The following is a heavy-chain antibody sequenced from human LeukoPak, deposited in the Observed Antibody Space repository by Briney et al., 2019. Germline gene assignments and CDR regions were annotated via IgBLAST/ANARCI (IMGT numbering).Heavy chain of an antibody. CDR3: ARHPATYYYDSSGYYLYYFDY. J-gene: IGHJ4*02. CDR2: INHSGST. V-gene: IGHV4-34*01. D-gene: IGHD3-22*01. CDR1: GGSFSGYY. Sequence: PSETLSLTCAVYGGSFSGYYWSWIRQPPGKGLEWIGEINHSGSTNYNPSLKSRVTISVDTSKNQFSLKLSSVTAADTAVYYCARHPATYYYDSSGYYLYYFDYWGQGTLVTVSS.